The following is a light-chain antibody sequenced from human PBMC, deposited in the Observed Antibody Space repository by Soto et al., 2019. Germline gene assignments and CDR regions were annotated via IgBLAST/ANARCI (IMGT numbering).Light chain of an antibody. CDR2: AAS. J-gene: IGKJ1*01. CDR1: QSTSNY. V-gene: IGKV1-39*01. CDR3: QQSYSTPRT. Sequence: DIQMTQSPSSLSASVGDRVTITCRASQSTSNYLHWYQQKPGKAPKLLMYAASSLQSGVPSRFSGSGSGTDFTLTISSLQPEDFATYYCQQSYSTPRTFGQGTKVEIK.